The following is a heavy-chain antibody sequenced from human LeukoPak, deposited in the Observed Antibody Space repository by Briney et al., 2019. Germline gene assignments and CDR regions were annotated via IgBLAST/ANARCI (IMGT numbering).Heavy chain of an antibody. CDR1: GYIFSDYY. D-gene: IGHD3-10*01. V-gene: IGHV1-2*06. CDR2: INAHSGGT. CDR3: VRSGSGSYYKGDH. J-gene: IGHJ4*02. Sequence: ASVKVSCRASGYIFSDYYIHWERQAPRQGLEWMGRINAHSGGTDYAQRFQGRVTMTRDTSISTVYVELSRLTSDDTAVYFCVRSGSGSYYKGDHWGQGTLVTVSS.